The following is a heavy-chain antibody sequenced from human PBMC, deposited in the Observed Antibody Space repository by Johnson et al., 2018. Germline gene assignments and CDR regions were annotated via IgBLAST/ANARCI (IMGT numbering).Heavy chain of an antibody. Sequence: VQLVESGGGLVQPGGSLRLSCAASGFAFSRYSMNWVRQAPGKGLEWVSYLTSSSSNIYYEASVKGRFTISRDKDQNTLYLQMNSLCDQDTAIYYCAREAVNWVEGPYLYDRSGYYTRGYMDVWGKGTTVTVSS. CDR2: LTSSSSNI. CDR3: AREAVNWVEGPYLYDRSGYYTRGYMDV. D-gene: IGHD3-22*01. CDR1: GFAFSRYS. V-gene: IGHV3-48*02. J-gene: IGHJ6*03.